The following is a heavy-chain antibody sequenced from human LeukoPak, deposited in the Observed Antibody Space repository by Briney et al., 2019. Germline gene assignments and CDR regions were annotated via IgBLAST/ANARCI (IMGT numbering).Heavy chain of an antibody. J-gene: IGHJ4*02. CDR2: ISSSGSTT. Sequence: GGSLRLSCSASGFTFSSYEMNWVRQAPGKGLEWISYISSSGSTTYYADSVKGRFTISGDSAKNSLYLQMNSLRGEDTAVYYCARFVWNTAAFDYWGPGTLVTVSS. D-gene: IGHD3-16*01. CDR3: ARFVWNTAAFDY. V-gene: IGHV3-48*03. CDR1: GFTFSSYE.